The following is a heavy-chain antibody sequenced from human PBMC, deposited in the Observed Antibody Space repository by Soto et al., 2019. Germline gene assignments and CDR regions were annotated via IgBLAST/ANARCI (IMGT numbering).Heavy chain of an antibody. V-gene: IGHV3-21*01. D-gene: IGHD3-9*01. J-gene: IGHJ4*02. CDR2: ISSSSTYI. CDR1: GFTLSSYA. CDR3: ARGSSYDILSGYPADY. Sequence: PGGSLRLSCAASGFTLSSYAMHWVRQAPGKGLEWVSSISSSSTYIYYADSVKGRFTISRDNAKNSLYLQMNSLRAEDTAVYYCARGSSYDILSGYPADYWGQGTLVTVSS.